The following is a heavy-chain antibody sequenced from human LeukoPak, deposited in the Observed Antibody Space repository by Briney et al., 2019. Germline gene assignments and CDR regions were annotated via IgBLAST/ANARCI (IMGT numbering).Heavy chain of an antibody. J-gene: IGHJ4*02. CDR3: ARDSTRAVAGFDY. V-gene: IGHV3-21*01. Sequence: GGSLRLSCAASGFTFSSYVMTWVRQAPGKGLEWVSSISSSSSYIYYADSVKGRFTISRDNAKNSLYLQMNSLRAEDTAVYYCARDSTRAVAGFDYWGQGTLVTVSS. D-gene: IGHD6-19*01. CDR2: ISSSSSYI. CDR1: GFTFSSYV.